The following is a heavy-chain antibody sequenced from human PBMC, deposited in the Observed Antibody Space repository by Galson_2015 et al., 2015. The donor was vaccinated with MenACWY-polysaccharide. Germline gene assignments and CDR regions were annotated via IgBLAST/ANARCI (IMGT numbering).Heavy chain of an antibody. CDR2: MRYDRRNK. CDR3: AKERSISWMDY. J-gene: IGHJ4*02. Sequence: ALRLGCAASGFTLSGYGMVWGRQAPGKGVEGGAFMRYDRRNKDYAGSVKGRFTISRDNSKNTLYLQMNRRRGEDTAVYYCAKERSISWMDYWGQGTLVTVSS. V-gene: IGHV3-30*02. CDR1: GFTLSGYG. D-gene: IGHD3-3*02.